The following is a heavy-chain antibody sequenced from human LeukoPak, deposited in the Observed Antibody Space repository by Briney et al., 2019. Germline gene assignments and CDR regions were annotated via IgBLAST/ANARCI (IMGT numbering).Heavy chain of an antibody. CDR3: ARGVNYRNYYDSSGYSLDS. V-gene: IGHV1-69*13. D-gene: IGHD3-22*01. CDR1: GSNFRNSG. Sequence: GASVKVSCKASGSNFRNSGVSWARQAPGQGLDWMAGIIPIFGKSDIAQKFQGRLIITADDSTSTAYMELTGLTFEDTAVYFCARGVNYRNYYDSSGYSLDSWGQGTQVTVSS. J-gene: IGHJ5*01. CDR2: IIPIFGKS.